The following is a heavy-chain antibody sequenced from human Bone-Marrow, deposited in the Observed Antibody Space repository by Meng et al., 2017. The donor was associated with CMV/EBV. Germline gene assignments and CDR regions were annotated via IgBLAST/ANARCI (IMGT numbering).Heavy chain of an antibody. Sequence: GESLKISCAASGFTFSGYWMSWVRRTPGKGLEWVDNIKQDGSERYYVNSVKGRFTISRDHAKNSLYLQMNSLRAEDTALYYCGREVDCSFTGCYDSGDYWGQGTLVTASS. CDR1: GFTFSGYW. CDR3: GREVDCSFTGCYDSGDY. J-gene: IGHJ4*02. CDR2: IKQDGSER. V-gene: IGHV3-7*01. D-gene: IGHD2-2*01.